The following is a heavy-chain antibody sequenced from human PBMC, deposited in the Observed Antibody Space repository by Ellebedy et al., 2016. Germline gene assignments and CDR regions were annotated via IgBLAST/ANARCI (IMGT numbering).Heavy chain of an antibody. D-gene: IGHD5-18*01. V-gene: IGHV3-53*01. J-gene: IGHJ4*02. CDR3: ANSGYSYAWGH. Sequence: GGSLRLSCAVSGFTVSANYMSWVRQPPGRGPEWVAMTSPDGNTHYADSVRGRFTMSRDNSKNTLYLQMNSLTAEDTAVYFCANSGYSYAWGHWGQGTLVTVSS. CDR1: GFTVSANY. CDR2: TSPDGNT.